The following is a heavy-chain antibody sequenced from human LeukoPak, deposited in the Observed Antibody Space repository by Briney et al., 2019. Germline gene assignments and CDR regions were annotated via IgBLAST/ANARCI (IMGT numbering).Heavy chain of an antibody. J-gene: IGHJ3*02. D-gene: IGHD6-19*01. CDR3: ARPYSSAWANALDI. CDR2: INTGGSST. V-gene: IGHV3-74*01. Sequence: GGSLRLSCAVSGFTLSSSWMHWVRQAPGNGLVWVSRINTGGSSTAYADSVKGRFTISRDNAENTLYLQMNSLRVEDTAVYYCARPYSSAWANALDIWGQGTMVTVSS. CDR1: GFTLSSSW.